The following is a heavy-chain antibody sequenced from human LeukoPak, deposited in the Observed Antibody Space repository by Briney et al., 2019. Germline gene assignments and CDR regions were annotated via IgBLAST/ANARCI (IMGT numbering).Heavy chain of an antibody. Sequence: PGGSLRLSCAASGFTFSSYGMHWVRQAPGKGLEWVAVISHDGSNKYYADSVKGRFTISRDNSKNTLYLQMNSLRAEDTAVYYCAKVKYSSSWKYYFDYWGQGTLVTVSS. D-gene: IGHD6-13*01. J-gene: IGHJ4*02. CDR3: AKVKYSSSWKYYFDY. CDR2: ISHDGSNK. CDR1: GFTFSSYG. V-gene: IGHV3-30*18.